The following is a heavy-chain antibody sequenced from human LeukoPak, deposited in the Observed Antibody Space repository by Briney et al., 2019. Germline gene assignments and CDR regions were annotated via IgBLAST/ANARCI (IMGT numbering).Heavy chain of an antibody. J-gene: IGHJ4*02. CDR3: ARDRSRVTTVTSYYFDY. V-gene: IGHV1-46*01. Sequence: GASVKVSCKASGYTSTSYHMYWVRQAPGQGLEWKGIINPSGDSTTYAQKFQGRVTVTRDTSTSTVYMELSRLRSDDTAVYYCARDRSRVTTVTSYYFDYWGQGTLVTVSS. D-gene: IGHD4-17*01. CDR1: GYTSTSYH. CDR2: INPSGDST.